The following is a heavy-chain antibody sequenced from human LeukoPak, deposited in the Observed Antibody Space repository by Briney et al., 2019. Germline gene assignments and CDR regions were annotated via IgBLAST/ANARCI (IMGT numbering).Heavy chain of an antibody. Sequence: ASVKVSCKASGGTFSSYAINWVRQAPGQGLEWMGGIILIFGSSNYAQKFQGRVTITADESTTTAYMELSGLRSEDTAVYYCARVTHTELSTWFDPWGQGTLVTVSS. V-gene: IGHV1-69*01. CDR3: ARVTHTELSTWFDP. J-gene: IGHJ5*02. CDR2: IILIFGSS. CDR1: GGTFSSYA. D-gene: IGHD5-18*01.